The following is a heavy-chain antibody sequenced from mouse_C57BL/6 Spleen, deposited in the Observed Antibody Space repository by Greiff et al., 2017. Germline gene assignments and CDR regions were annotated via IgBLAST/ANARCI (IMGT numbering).Heavy chain of an antibody. CDR3: ATRGYAMDY. CDR2: IDPSDSYT. Sequence: QVQLQQPGAELVMPGASVKLSCKASGYTFTSYWMHWVKQRPGQGLEWIGEIDPSDSYTNYNQKFKGKSTLTVDKSSSTAYMQLSSLTSEDSAVYYCATRGYAMDYWGQGTSVTVSS. V-gene: IGHV1-69*01. J-gene: IGHJ4*01. CDR1: GYTFTSYW.